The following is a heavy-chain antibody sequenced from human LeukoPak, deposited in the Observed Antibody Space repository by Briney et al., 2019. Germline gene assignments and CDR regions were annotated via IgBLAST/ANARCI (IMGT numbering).Heavy chain of an antibody. V-gene: IGHV4-61*02. CDR3: ARRYCSNTSCSREREHWFDP. CDR1: GGSISSGSYY. D-gene: IGHD2-2*01. CDR2: IYTSGST. J-gene: IGHJ5*02. Sequence: PSETLSLTCTVSGGSISSGSYYWSWIRQPAGKGLEWIGRIYTSGSTNYNPSLKSRVTISVDTSKNQFSLKLSSVTAADTAVYFCARRYCSNTSCSREREHWFDPWGQGTLVTVSS.